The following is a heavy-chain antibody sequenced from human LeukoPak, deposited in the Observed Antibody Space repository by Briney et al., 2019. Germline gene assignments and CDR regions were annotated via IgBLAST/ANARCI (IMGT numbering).Heavy chain of an antibody. J-gene: IGHJ4*02. D-gene: IGHD2-8*01. V-gene: IGHV1-2*02. CDR2: INPNSGGT. Sequence: GASVKVSCKASGYTFTGYHMHWVRQASGQGLEWMGWINPNSGGTKYTRKFQGRVTMTTDATVTTAYMELSSLRSDDTAVYYCARDSSMRPLDYWGQGTLVTVSS. CDR1: GYTFTGYH. CDR3: ARDSSMRPLDY.